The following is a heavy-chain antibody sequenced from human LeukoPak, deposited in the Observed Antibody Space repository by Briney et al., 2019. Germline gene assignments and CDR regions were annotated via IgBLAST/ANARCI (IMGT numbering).Heavy chain of an antibody. D-gene: IGHD6-13*01. CDR1: GYTFTNHA. CDR2: IDTANGNT. Sequence: ASVTVSCKAFGYTFTNHAMHWVRQAPGQGLEWMGWIDTANGNTKYLQKFQGRVTITRDTSARIVYMELSSLRFEDTALYYCARPGASSPGNWFASWGQGSLVTVSS. J-gene: IGHJ5*01. CDR3: ARPGASSPGNWFAS. V-gene: IGHV1-3*04.